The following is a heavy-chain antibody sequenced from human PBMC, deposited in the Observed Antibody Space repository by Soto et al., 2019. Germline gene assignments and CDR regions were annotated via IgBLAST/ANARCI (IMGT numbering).Heavy chain of an antibody. D-gene: IGHD1-26*01. Sequence: QITLKESGPTLVKPTQTLTLTCTFSGFSLSTSGVGVGWISQPPGKALEWLALIYWDDDKRYSPSLKSRLTITKDTSKNQVVLTMTNMDTVDTATYYCARKGPELLTFYIWGQGTMVTVSS. J-gene: IGHJ3*02. CDR3: ARKGPELLTFYI. CDR2: IYWDDDK. CDR1: GFSLSTSGVG. V-gene: IGHV2-5*02.